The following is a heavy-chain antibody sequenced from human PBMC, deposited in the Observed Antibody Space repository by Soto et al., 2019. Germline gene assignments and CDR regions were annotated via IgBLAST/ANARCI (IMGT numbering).Heavy chain of an antibody. V-gene: IGHV4-4*02. CDR3: ARHSGTTQGD. CDR2: IYYDGSP. D-gene: IGHD3-10*01. J-gene: IGHJ4*02. Sequence: QVQLQESGPGLVKPSGTLSLTCTVSGDSISSQNWWSWVRQPPGKGLEWIGQIYYDGSPEYNPSPESRLTISLAKSTSQLSLDLTSVTATDTAVYYLARHSGTTQGDWGQGTPVTVSS. CDR1: GDSISSQNW.